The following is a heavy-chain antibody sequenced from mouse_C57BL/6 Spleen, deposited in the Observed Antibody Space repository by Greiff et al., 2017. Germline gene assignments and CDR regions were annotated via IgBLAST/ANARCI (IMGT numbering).Heavy chain of an antibody. CDR2: ISYDGSN. D-gene: IGHD1-1*01. V-gene: IGHV3-6*01. Sequence: EVQLQESGPGLVKPSQSLSLTCSVTGYSITSGYYWNWIRQFPGNKLEWMGYISYDGSNNYNPSLKNRISITRDTSKNQFFLKLNSVTTEDTATYYCKGGSSYGYFDVWGTGTTVTVSS. CDR1: GYSITSGYY. J-gene: IGHJ1*03. CDR3: KGGSSYGYFDV.